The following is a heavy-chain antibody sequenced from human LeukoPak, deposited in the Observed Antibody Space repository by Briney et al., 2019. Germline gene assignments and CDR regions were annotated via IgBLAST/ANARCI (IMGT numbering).Heavy chain of an antibody. D-gene: IGHD2-21*02. J-gene: IGHJ4*02. CDR1: GASISRYY. Sequence: SETLSLTCTVSGASISRYYWSWIRQPPGKGLVWIGYIYYSGTTNYNPSLKSRVSISVDTSNNQFSLNLTSVTAADTAVYYCARGFGYYCGADCYQPLDSWGQGTLVTVSS. CDR3: ARGFGYYCGADCYQPLDS. V-gene: IGHV4-59*01. CDR2: IYYSGTT.